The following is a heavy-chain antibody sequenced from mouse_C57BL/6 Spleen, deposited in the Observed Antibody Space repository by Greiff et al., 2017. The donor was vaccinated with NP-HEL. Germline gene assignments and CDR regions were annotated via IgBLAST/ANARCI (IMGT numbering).Heavy chain of an antibody. CDR1: GYSFTGYY. CDR2: LNPSTGGT. J-gene: IGHJ2*01. CDR3: ARGKLGLDY. D-gene: IGHD4-1*01. Sequence: VQLKESGPELVKPGASVKISCKASGYSFTGYYMNWVKQSPEKSLEWIGELNPSTGGTTYNQKFKAKATLTVDKSSSTAYMQLKNLTSEDSSVYYCARGKLGLDYWGQGTTLTVSS. V-gene: IGHV1-42*01.